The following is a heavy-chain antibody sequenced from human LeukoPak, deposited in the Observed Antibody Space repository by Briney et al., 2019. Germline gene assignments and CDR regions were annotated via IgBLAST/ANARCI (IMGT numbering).Heavy chain of an antibody. Sequence: GGSLRLSCAASGFSLSSHWMHWVRQAPGKGLMWVSRINSDGSSTTYADSAKGRFTISRDNAKNMLYPQMNSLRAEDTSVYHCAREVSGDLWYNWFDPWGQGTLVTVSS. CDR1: GFSLSSHW. CDR3: AREVSGDLWYNWFDP. V-gene: IGHV3-74*03. CDR2: INSDGSST. J-gene: IGHJ5*02. D-gene: IGHD4-17*01.